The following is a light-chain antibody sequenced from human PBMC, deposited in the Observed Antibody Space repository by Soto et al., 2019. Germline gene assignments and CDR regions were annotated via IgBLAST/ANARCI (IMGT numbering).Light chain of an antibody. J-gene: IGLJ2*01. V-gene: IGLV4-69*01. Sequence: QLVLTQSPSASASLGASVKLTCTLSSGHSSYAISWHQQQPEKGPRYLMKLDSDGSHTKGDSIPDRFSGASSGAERYLTIYSLQSEDEADYYCQTWGTGIHVVFCGGTKLTVL. CDR1: SGHSSYA. CDR3: QTWGTGIHVV. CDR2: LDSDGSH.